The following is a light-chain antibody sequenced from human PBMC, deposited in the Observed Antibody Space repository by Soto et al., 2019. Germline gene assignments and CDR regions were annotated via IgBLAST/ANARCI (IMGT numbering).Light chain of an antibody. V-gene: IGKV2-28*01. CDR1: QSLLHSNGYNY. CDR2: LGS. Sequence: DIVMTQSPLSLPVTPGEPASISCRSSQSLLHSNGYNYWDWYLQKPGQSPQLLIYLGSNRASGVPDRFSGSGSGTDFTLKISRVEAEDVGVYYCMQALQIPSTFGQGTKVEIK. J-gene: IGKJ1*01. CDR3: MQALQIPST.